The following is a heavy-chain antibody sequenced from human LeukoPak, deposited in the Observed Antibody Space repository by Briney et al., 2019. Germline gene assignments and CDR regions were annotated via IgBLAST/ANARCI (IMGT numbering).Heavy chain of an antibody. CDR3: ARDPITFGGVITSLGEEGKGGDY. CDR2: IIPIFGTA. D-gene: IGHD3-16*02. V-gene: IGHV1-69*13. J-gene: IGHJ4*02. CDR1: GGTFSSYA. Sequence: SVNVSCKASGGTFSSYAISWVRQAPGQGLEWMGGIIPIFGTANYAQKFQGRVTITADESTSTAYMELSSLRSEDTAVYYCARDPITFGGVITSLGEEGKGGDYWGQGTLVTVSS.